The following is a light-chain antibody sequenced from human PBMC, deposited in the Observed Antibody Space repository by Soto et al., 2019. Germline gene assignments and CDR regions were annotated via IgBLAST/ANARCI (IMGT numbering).Light chain of an antibody. CDR3: QQYNRYWT. J-gene: IGKJ1*01. Sequence: DSEKPRGPPTLYASVGDRVTITCRASQSISSWLAWYQQKPGKAPKLLIYKASSLESGVPSRLSGSGCGTDFTLTISSLQPDEFATYFGQQYNRYWTFGQGTKVDIK. CDR1: QSISSW. V-gene: IGKV1-5*03. CDR2: KAS.